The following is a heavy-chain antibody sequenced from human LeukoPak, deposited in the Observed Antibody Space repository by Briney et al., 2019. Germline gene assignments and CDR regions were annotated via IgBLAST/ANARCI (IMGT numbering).Heavy chain of an antibody. J-gene: IGHJ4*02. CDR2: IYHSGST. V-gene: IGHV4-4*02. CDR3: ARGAMITFGGVIVQEGG. CDR1: GGSISSSNW. D-gene: IGHD3-16*02. Sequence: SETLSLTCAVSGGSISSSNWWSWVRQPPGKGLEWIGEIYHSGSTNYNPSLKSRVTISVDKSKNQFSLKLSSVTAADTAVYYCARGAMITFGGVIVQEGGWGQGTLVTVSS.